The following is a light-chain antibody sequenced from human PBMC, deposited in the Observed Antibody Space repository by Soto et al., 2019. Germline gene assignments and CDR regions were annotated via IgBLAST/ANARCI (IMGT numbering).Light chain of an antibody. CDR1: QSVATN. V-gene: IGKV3-15*01. CDR2: GTS. CDR3: QQYNKWPLT. J-gene: IGKJ1*01. Sequence: VMTQSPATLSVSPGERVTLSCRASQSVATNLAWYQQRPGQAPRLLIYGTSKRAIGLPARFSGSGSGTEFTLTISSLQSEDFTVYYCQQYNKWPLTFGQGTKVDIK.